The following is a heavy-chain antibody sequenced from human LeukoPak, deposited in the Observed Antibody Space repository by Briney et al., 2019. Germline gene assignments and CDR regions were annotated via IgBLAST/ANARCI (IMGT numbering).Heavy chain of an antibody. J-gene: IGHJ4*02. Sequence: GGSLRLSCAASGFTFDDYAMHWVRQAPGKGLEWVSGISWNSGSIGYADSVKGRFTISRDNAKNSLYLQMNGLRAEDTALYYCAKDAYGDYVGYFDYWGQGTLVTVSS. CDR1: GFTFDDYA. D-gene: IGHD4-17*01. CDR3: AKDAYGDYVGYFDY. CDR2: ISWNSGSI. V-gene: IGHV3-9*01.